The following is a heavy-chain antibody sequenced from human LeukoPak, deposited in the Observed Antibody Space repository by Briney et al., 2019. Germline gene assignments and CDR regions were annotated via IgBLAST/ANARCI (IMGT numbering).Heavy chain of an antibody. J-gene: IGHJ6*03. CDR3: ARWSGSVAARNYYYYMDV. CDR1: GGSVRRGNYY. V-gene: IGHV4-61*02. Sequence: SQTLSLTCTVSGGSVRRGNYYWTWIRQPAGSGLEWIGRIYTSGTTDYNPSLRTRVTISVDASRNQFSLNLSSVTAADTAVYYCARWSGSVAARNYYYYMDVWGEGTTVTVSS. D-gene: IGHD6-6*01. CDR2: IYTSGTT.